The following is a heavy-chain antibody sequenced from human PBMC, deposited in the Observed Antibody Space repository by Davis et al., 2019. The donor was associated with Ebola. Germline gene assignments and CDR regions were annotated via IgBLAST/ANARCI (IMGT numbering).Heavy chain of an antibody. D-gene: IGHD3-3*01. Sequence: GGSLRLSCAASGFTVSSYYMNWVRQAPGKGLEWVSILYTSGTTYYADSVKGRFTISRDNSENTLSLQMNSLRAEDTAVYYCARDSKLTIFGVVISTPDYYYYGMDVWGQGTTVTVSS. J-gene: IGHJ6*02. V-gene: IGHV3-53*01. CDR3: ARDSKLTIFGVVISTPDYYYYGMDV. CDR2: LYTSGTT. CDR1: GFTVSSYY.